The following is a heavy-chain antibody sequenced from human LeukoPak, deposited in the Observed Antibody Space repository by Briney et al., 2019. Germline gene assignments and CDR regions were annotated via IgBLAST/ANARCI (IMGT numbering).Heavy chain of an antibody. CDR1: GGSISSYY. CDR3: ARHPPWIQLWYFDY. J-gene: IGHJ4*02. CDR2: IYYSGST. V-gene: IGHV4-59*08. Sequence: SETLSLTCTVFGGSISSYYWSWTRQPPGKGLEWIGYIYYSGSTNYNPSLKSRVTISVDTSKNQFSLKLSSVTAADTAVYYCARHPPWIQLWYFDYWGQGTLVTVSS. D-gene: IGHD5-18*01.